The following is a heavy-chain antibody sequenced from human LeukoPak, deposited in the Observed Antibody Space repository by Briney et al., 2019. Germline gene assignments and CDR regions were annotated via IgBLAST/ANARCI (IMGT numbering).Heavy chain of an antibody. V-gene: IGHV5-51*01. CDR2: TYPGDSDT. D-gene: IGHD3-22*01. Sequence: GESLKISCKGSGYSFTSYWIGWVRQMPGKGLEWMGITYPGDSDTRYSPSFQGQVTISADKSISTAYLQWSSLKASDTAMYYCGLGYYDSSGYPGFDAFDIWGQGTMVTVSS. CDR1: GYSFTSYW. J-gene: IGHJ3*02. CDR3: GLGYYDSSGYPGFDAFDI.